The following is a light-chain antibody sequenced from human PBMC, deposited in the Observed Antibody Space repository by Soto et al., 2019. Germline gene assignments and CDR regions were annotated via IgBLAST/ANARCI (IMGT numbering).Light chain of an antibody. V-gene: IGLV2-14*01. Sequence: QSVLTQPASVSGSPGQSITISCTGTSSDVGGSNYVSWYQQLPGKAPKLMIYDVSDRPPGVSNRFPGSKSGNTASLTISGLQAEDEADYYCSSYTSSSLDVFGTGTKVTVL. J-gene: IGLJ1*01. CDR3: SSYTSSSLDV. CDR2: DVS. CDR1: SSDVGGSNY.